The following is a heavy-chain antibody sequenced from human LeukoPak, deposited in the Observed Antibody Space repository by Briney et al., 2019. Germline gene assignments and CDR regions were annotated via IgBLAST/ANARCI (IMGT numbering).Heavy chain of an antibody. V-gene: IGHV1-2*02. D-gene: IGHD4-17*01. CDR2: INPNSGGT. Sequence: GASVKVSCKASGYTFTSYYMHWVRQAPGQGLEWMGWINPNSGGTDYAQKFQGRVTMTRGTSIRTAYMELSRLRYDDTAVYYCARGDDNGDYEAIDWGQGTLVTVSS. J-gene: IGHJ4*02. CDR3: ARGDDNGDYEAID. CDR1: GYTFTSYY.